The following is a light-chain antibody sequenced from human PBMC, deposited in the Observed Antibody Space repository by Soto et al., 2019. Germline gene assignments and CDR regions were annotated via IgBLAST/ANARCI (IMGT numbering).Light chain of an antibody. J-gene: IGKJ4*01. Sequence: IEWTQSPDTQSLSPGERATISNRASPSVSSYLAWYPQKPGQAPRLLIYDASTRATGIPARFSGSGSGTDFTLTISRLEPEEFAVYCCRQYGRSLGFAFGGGTKVDI. CDR1: PSVSSY. CDR3: RQYGRSLGFA. V-gene: IGKV3-20*01. CDR2: DAS.